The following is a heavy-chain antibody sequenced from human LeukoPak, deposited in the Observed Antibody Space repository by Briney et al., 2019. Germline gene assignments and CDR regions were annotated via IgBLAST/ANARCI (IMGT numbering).Heavy chain of an antibody. CDR1: GGTFSSYA. CDR2: IIPIFGTA. D-gene: IGHD3-10*01. CDR3: ARPRITMVRGVISLGWFDP. Sequence: SVKVSCKASGGTFSSYAISWVRQAPGQGLEWMGGIIPIFGTANYAQKFQGRVTITADKSTSTAYMELSSLRSEDTAVYYCARPRITMVRGVISLGWFDPWGQGTLVTVSS. J-gene: IGHJ5*02. V-gene: IGHV1-69*06.